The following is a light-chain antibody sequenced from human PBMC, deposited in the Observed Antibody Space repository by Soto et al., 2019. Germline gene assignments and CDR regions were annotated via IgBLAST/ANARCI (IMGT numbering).Light chain of an antibody. CDR1: SSTLGGNS. V-gene: IGLV1-51*01. CDR3: GTWHSCLSAPFI. Sequence: QYVRQWPASVSSAHGQKVTITSSARSSTLGGNSVSWYQQLPGTAPKLLIYDDYKRPSGIPDRFSGSKSGTSATLGITGLQTGDEADYYCGTWHSCLSAPFIVATGAKV. J-gene: IGLJ1*01. CDR2: DDY.